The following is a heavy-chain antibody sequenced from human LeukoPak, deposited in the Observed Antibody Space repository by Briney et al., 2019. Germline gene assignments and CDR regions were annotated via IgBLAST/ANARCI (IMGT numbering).Heavy chain of an antibody. CDR1: GGTFSSYA. D-gene: IGHD3-16*01. V-gene: IGHV1-69*13. Sequence: EASVTVSCKASGGTFSSYAISWVRQAPGQGLEWMGGIIPIFGTANYAQKFQGRVTITADESTSTAYMELSSLRSEDTAVYYCATGLGGSPRFYYYPMDVWGQGTTVTVSS. CDR2: IIPIFGTA. J-gene: IGHJ6*02. CDR3: ATGLGGSPRFYYYPMDV.